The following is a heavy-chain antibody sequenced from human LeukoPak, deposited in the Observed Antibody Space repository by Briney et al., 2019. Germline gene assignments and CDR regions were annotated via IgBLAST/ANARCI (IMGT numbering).Heavy chain of an antibody. J-gene: IGHJ4*02. V-gene: IGHV1-69*04. CDR1: GGTFSSYA. D-gene: IGHD4-11*01. CDR2: IIPILGIA. Sequence: SVKVSCKASGGTFSSYAISWVRQAPGQGLEWMGRIIPILGIANYAQKFQGRVTITADKFTSTAYMELSSLRSEDTAVYYCARETSNYSPTFDYWGQGTLVTVSS. CDR3: ARETSNYSPTFDY.